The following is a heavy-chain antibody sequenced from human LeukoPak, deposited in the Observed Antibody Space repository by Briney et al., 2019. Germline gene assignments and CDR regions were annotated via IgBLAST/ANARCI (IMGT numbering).Heavy chain of an antibody. CDR3: ARGYYGLGSR. CDR2: MFYSGST. Sequence: PSETLSLTRTVSGGSVSSGNYRWSWIRQAPGKGLEWIGFMFYSGSTNYNPSLKSRVAMSVDTSKNEFSLKLSSVTAADTAMYYCARGYYGLGSRWGQGALVTVSS. V-gene: IGHV4-61*01. CDR1: GGSVSSGNYR. D-gene: IGHD3-10*01. J-gene: IGHJ4*02.